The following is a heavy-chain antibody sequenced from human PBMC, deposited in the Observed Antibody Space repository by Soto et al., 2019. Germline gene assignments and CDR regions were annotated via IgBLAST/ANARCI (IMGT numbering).Heavy chain of an antibody. D-gene: IGHD1-1*01. V-gene: IGHV3-21*01. CDR2: ISTSGGYI. CDR3: ARDAYRATTFTTDYSYYAMDV. J-gene: IGHJ6*02. Sequence: EVQLVESGGGQVKPGGSLRLSCAASGFTFSGYTVNWVRQAPGKGLEWVSSISTSGGYIFYAVSVKGRFTISRDNAKNSLYLQLNSLRAEDTAVYYCARDAYRATTFTTDYSYYAMDVWGQGTTVTVSS. CDR1: GFTFSGYT.